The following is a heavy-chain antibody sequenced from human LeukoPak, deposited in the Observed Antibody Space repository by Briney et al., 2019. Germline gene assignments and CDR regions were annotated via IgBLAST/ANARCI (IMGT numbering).Heavy chain of an antibody. Sequence: ASVKVSCKASGYTFTGYYMHWVRQAPGQGLEWMGWINPNSGGTNYAQKFQGRVTMTRDPSISTAYMELSRLRSDDTAVYYCARVGATKNWFDPWGQGTLVTVSS. CDR3: ARVGATKNWFDP. D-gene: IGHD1-26*01. CDR2: INPNSGGT. J-gene: IGHJ5*02. V-gene: IGHV1-2*02. CDR1: GYTFTGYY.